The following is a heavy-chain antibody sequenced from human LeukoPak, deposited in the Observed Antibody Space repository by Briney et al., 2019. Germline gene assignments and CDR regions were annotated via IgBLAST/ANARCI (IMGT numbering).Heavy chain of an antibody. Sequence: GGSLRLSCEASGFLFRNYEMKWVRQAPGKGLEWISFISGSGSSIFYADSVKGRFTVSRDNSKNTLYLQMYSLRAEDTAVYYCAKIPYGDYVLDYYYYMDVWGKGTTVTISS. J-gene: IGHJ6*03. D-gene: IGHD4-17*01. CDR3: AKIPYGDYVLDYYYYMDV. CDR1: GFLFRNYE. CDR2: ISGSGSSI. V-gene: IGHV3-48*03.